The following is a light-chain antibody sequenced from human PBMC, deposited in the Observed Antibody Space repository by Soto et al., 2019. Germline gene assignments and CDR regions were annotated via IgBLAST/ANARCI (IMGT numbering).Light chain of an antibody. Sequence: QSVLTQPPSASGSPGQSVTISCTGTSSDVGGYNYVSWYQQHPGKAPKLLIYEVIKRPSGVPDRFSGSMSGNTASLTVSGLQAEDEADYYCSSYAGSNNLVFGRGTKLTVL. CDR1: SSDVGGYNY. CDR3: SSYAGSNNLV. J-gene: IGLJ3*02. CDR2: EVI. V-gene: IGLV2-8*01.